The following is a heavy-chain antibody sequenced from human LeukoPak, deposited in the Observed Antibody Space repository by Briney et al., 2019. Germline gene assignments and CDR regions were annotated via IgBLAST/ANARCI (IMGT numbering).Heavy chain of an antibody. CDR3: ARARACSSTSCYLDY. CDR2: ISGSGDST. D-gene: IGHD2-2*01. V-gene: IGHV3-23*01. J-gene: IGHJ4*02. CDR1: GFTFSNYA. Sequence: GGSLRLSCAASGFTFSNYAMSWVRQAPGKGLEWVSGISGSGDSTYYADSVKGRFTISRDNSKNMLYLQVNSLRAEDTAVYYCARARACSSTSCYLDYWGQGTLVSVSS.